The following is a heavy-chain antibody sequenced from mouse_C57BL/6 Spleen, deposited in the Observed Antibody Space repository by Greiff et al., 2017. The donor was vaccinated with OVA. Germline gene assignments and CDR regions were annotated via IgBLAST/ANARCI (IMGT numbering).Heavy chain of an antibody. V-gene: IGHV3-6*01. J-gene: IGHJ1*03. CDR2: ISYDGSN. D-gene: IGHD1-1*02. Sequence: ESGPGLVKPSQSLSLTCSFTGYSITSGYYWNWIRQFPGNKLEWMGYISYDGSNNYNPSLKNRISITRDTSKNQFFLKLNSVTTEDTATYYCAREGGFWYFDVWGTGTTVTVSS. CDR3: AREGGFWYFDV. CDR1: GYSITSGYY.